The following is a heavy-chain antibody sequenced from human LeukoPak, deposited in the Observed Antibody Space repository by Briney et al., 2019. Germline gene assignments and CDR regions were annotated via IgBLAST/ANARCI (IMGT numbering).Heavy chain of an antibody. Sequence: ASVKVSCKASGYTFTSYDINWVRQATGQGLEWMGWMNPNGGNTGYAQKFQGRVTMTRNTSISTAYMELSSLRSEDTAVYYCARGGPVGAYFDYWGQGALVTVSS. D-gene: IGHD1-26*01. V-gene: IGHV1-8*01. CDR1: GYTFTSYD. J-gene: IGHJ4*02. CDR3: ARGGPVGAYFDY. CDR2: MNPNGGNT.